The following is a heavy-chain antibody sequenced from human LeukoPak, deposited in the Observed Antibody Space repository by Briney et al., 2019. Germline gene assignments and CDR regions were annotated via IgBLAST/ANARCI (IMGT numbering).Heavy chain of an antibody. CDR2: ISSSSSTM. CDR1: GFTFSTYS. CDR3: ARDSCSSTSCPRHYYMDV. Sequence: GGSLRLSCAASGFTFSTYSMNWVRQAPGKGLEWVSYISSSSSTMYYADSVKGRFTISRDNAKNSLYLQMNSLRVEDTAVYYCARDSCSSTSCPRHYYMDVWGKGTTVTVSS. J-gene: IGHJ6*03. V-gene: IGHV3-48*01. D-gene: IGHD2-2*01.